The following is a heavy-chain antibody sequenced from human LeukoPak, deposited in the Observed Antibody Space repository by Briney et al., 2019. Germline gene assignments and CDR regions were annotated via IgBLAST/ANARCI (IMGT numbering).Heavy chain of an antibody. Sequence: GGSLRLSCAASGFTFSSYFMNWVRQAPGKGLEWVAVISYDGSNKYYADSVKGRFTISRDNSKNTLYLQMNSLRAEDTAVYYCARDGSNYYYYGMDVWGQGTTVTVSS. CDR2: ISYDGSNK. CDR1: GFTFSSYF. D-gene: IGHD1-26*01. J-gene: IGHJ6*02. CDR3: ARDGSNYYYYGMDV. V-gene: IGHV3-30-3*01.